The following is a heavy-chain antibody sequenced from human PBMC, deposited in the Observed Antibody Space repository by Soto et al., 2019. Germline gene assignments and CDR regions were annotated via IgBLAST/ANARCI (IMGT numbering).Heavy chain of an antibody. CDR3: ARDPSYGDYGQWFDP. J-gene: IGHJ5*02. Sequence: QVQLVQSGAEVKKPGSSVKVSCKASGGTFSSYTISWVRQAPGQGLEWMGRIIPILGIANYAQKFRGRVTITADKSTSTAYMELSSLRSEDTAVYYCARDPSYGDYGQWFDPWGQGTLVTVSS. CDR2: IIPILGIA. CDR1: GGTFSSYT. D-gene: IGHD4-17*01. V-gene: IGHV1-69*08.